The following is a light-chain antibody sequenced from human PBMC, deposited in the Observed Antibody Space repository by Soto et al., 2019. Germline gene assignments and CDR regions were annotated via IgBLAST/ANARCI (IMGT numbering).Light chain of an antibody. V-gene: IGKV3-20*01. CDR2: GAS. CDR3: QQYGSSPPT. J-gene: IGKJ1*01. CDR1: QSVSSNY. Sequence: EIVLTQSPGTLSLSPGERATLSCRASQSVSSNYLAWYQRKPGQAPRLLIYGASSRATGIPNRFSGSGSGTHFTLTITRLEPEDFAVYYCQQYGSSPPTFGQGTKVEIK.